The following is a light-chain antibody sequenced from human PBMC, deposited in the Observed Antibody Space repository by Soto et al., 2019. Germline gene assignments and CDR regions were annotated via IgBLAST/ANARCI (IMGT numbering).Light chain of an antibody. CDR2: EVS. CDR1: SSDVGGYNY. J-gene: IGLJ3*02. V-gene: IGLV2-14*01. Sequence: QSVLTQPASVSGSPGQSITISCTGTSSDVGGYNYVSWCQQHPGKAPKLIIYEVSNRPSGVSNRFSGSKSGNTASLTVSGLQAEDEADYYCSSYSSVTTLWVFGGGTQLTVL. CDR3: SSYSSVTTLWV.